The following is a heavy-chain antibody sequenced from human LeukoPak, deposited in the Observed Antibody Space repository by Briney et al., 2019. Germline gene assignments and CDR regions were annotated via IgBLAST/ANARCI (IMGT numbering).Heavy chain of an antibody. V-gene: IGHV3-74*01. J-gene: IGHJ4*02. CDR3: ARDQLYCSGGYCYKDY. CDR2: ISSDGSST. CDR1: GLTFSSYW. Sequence: PGGSLRLSCAASGLTFSSYWMHWVRQAPGKGLVWVSRISSDGSSTSYADSVKGRFTISRDNAKNTLYLQMNSLRAEDTAVCYCARDQLYCSGGYCYKDYWGQGTLVTVSS. D-gene: IGHD2-15*01.